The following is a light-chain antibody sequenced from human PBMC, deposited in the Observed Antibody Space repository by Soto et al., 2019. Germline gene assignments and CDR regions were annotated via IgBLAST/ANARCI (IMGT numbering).Light chain of an antibody. CDR2: DAS. V-gene: IGKV3-11*01. CDR3: QQRSNWPWTT. CDR1: ESVNIY. J-gene: IGKJ1*01. Sequence: EIVLTQSPATLSLSPGESATLSCRASESVNIYISWYQQKPAQAPRLLIYDASNRATGIPTRFSGSESGTDFSLTISRLEHEDVAVYYCQQRSNWPWTTFGQGTRVELK.